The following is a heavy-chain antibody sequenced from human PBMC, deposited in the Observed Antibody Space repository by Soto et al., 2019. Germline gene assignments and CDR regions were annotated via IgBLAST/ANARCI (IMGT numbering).Heavy chain of an antibody. CDR2: IFHSGST. CDR1: GASISSDDYY. CDR3: ARLIRVAAAGFDY. V-gene: IGHV4-31*03. Sequence: QVQLQESGPGLVKPSQTLSLTCTVSGASISSDDYYWSWIRQHPGKGLEWIGYIFHSGSTYYNPSLKSRTTISVDTSKNQFSLKLNSVTAADTAVYYCARLIRVAAAGFDYWGRGTLVTVSS. J-gene: IGHJ4*02. D-gene: IGHD6-13*01.